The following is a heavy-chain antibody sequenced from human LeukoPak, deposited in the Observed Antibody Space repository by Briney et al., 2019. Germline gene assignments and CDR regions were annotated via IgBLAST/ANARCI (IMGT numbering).Heavy chain of an antibody. J-gene: IGHJ4*02. CDR2: IYYSGST. CDR1: GGSISSGGYY. Sequence: SEVLSLTCTVSGGSISSGGYYWSWIRQHPGKGLEWIGYIYYSGSTYYNPSLKSRVTISVDTSKNQFSLKLSSVTAADTAVYYCARAFYDYVWGSYRLPGYFDYWGQGTLVTVSS. D-gene: IGHD3-16*02. CDR3: ARAFYDYVWGSYRLPGYFDY. V-gene: IGHV4-31*03.